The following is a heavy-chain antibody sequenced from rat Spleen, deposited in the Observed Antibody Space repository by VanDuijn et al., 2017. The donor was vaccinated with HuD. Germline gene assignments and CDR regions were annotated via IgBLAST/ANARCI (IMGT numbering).Heavy chain of an antibody. CDR3: TTDYGGYGDY. CDR2: ISPGGGST. Sequence: EVQLVESGGGLVQPGRSLKLSCVASGFTFSNYGMAWVRQAPTEGLEWVAYISPGGGSTYHRDSVKGRFTISRDNAESTLYLQMDSLRSEDTATYYCTTDYGGYGDYWGQGVMVTVSP. CDR1: GFTFSNYG. J-gene: IGHJ2*01. V-gene: IGHV5-27*01. D-gene: IGHD1-11*01.